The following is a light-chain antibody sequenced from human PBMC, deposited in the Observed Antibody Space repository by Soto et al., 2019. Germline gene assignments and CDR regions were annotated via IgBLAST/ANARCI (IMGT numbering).Light chain of an antibody. Sequence: EVLLTQSPATLSFSPGERATLSCRASQSVTNYLVWYQQKPGQAPRLLIDENTKRATGIPARFSASGSGTDFTLTISGLEPEDFAVYYCQQRAYWPLTFGGGTKVDIK. CDR2: ENT. J-gene: IGKJ4*01. V-gene: IGKV3-11*01. CDR3: QQRAYWPLT. CDR1: QSVTNY.